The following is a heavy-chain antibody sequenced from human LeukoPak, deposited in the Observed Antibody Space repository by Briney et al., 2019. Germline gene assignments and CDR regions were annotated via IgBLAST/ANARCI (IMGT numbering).Heavy chain of an antibody. J-gene: IGHJ6*04. D-gene: IGHD1-26*01. Sequence: GGSLRLSCAASGFTFSSHSMHWVRQAPGKGLEWVSSINSGTSHIYYADSVKGRFTISRDNAKNSLYLQMNSLRAEDTAVYYCAREGELDVWGKGTTVTVSS. CDR1: GFTFSSHS. V-gene: IGHV3-21*01. CDR3: AREGELDV. CDR2: INSGTSHI.